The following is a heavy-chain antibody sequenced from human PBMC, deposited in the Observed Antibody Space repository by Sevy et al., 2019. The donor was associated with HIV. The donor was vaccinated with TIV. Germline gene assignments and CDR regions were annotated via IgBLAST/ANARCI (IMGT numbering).Heavy chain of an antibody. Sequence: GGSLRLSCAASGFTFSDYYMSWIRQAPGKGLEWVSYISSSGSTIYYADSMKGRFTISRDNAKNSLYLQMNSLRAEDTAVYYCARVPEEQLVPYLDYWGQGTLVTVSS. CDR3: ARVPEEQLVPYLDY. J-gene: IGHJ4*02. D-gene: IGHD6-6*01. V-gene: IGHV3-11*01. CDR2: ISSSGSTI. CDR1: GFTFSDYY.